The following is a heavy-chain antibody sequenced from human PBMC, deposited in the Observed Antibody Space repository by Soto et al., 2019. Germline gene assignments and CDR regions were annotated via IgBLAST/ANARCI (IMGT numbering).Heavy chain of an antibody. CDR1: GGSFSGYY. V-gene: IGHV4-34*01. CDR2: INHSVST. Sequence: QVQLQQWGAGLLKPSETLSLTCAVYGGSFSGYYWSWIRQPPGKGLEWIGEINHSVSTNYNPSLTSRVTISVDTSKNQFSLKLSSVTAADTAVYYCARLCSGGSCYSTYWGQGTLVTVSS. D-gene: IGHD2-15*01. CDR3: ARLCSGGSCYSTY. J-gene: IGHJ4*02.